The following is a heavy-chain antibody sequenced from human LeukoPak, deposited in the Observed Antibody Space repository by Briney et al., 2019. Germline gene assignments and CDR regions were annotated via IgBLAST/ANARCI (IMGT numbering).Heavy chain of an antibody. D-gene: IGHD3-3*01. CDR2: IYYSGST. V-gene: IGHV4-39*01. J-gene: IGHJ4*02. Sequence: SETLSLTCTVSGGSISSSSYYWGWIRQPPGKGLEWIGSIYYSGSTYYNPSLKSRVTISVDTSKNQFSLKLSSVTAADTAIYYCARQRAGFGVVSHWGQGTLVTVSS. CDR1: GGSISSSSYY. CDR3: ARQRAGFGVVSH.